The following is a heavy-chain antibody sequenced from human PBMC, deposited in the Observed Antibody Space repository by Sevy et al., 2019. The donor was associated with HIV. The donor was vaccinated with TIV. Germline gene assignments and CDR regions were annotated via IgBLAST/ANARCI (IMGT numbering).Heavy chain of an antibody. CDR1: GYTFTSYG. CDR2: ISAYNGNT. V-gene: IGHV1-18*01. CDR3: ARGSSGSYGTFHYYYGMDV. D-gene: IGHD6-19*01. Sequence: ASVKVSCKASGYTFTSYGISWVRQAPGQGLEWMGWISAYNGNTNYAQKLQGRVTMTTDTSTSTAYMELRGLRSDDTAVYYCARGSSGSYGTFHYYYGMDVWGQGTTVTVSS. J-gene: IGHJ6*02.